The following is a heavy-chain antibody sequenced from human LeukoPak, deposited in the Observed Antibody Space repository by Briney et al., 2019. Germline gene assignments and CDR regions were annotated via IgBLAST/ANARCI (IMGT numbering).Heavy chain of an antibody. CDR3: ARRPVEGGGGYDY. Sequence: PGGSLRLSGAASGFTVSSNYMSWVRQAPGKGLEWVSVIYSGGSTYYADSVKGRFTISRDNSKNTLYLQMNSLRAEDTAVYYCARRPVEGGGGYDYWGQGTLVTVSS. J-gene: IGHJ4*02. V-gene: IGHV3-53*01. CDR1: GFTVSSNY. CDR2: IYSGGST. D-gene: IGHD3-16*01.